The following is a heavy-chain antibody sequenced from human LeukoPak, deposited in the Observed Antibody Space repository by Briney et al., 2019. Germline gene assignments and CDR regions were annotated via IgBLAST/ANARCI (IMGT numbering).Heavy chain of an antibody. Sequence: SVTVSCKASVGTFISYAISWVRQAPGQGLEWMGRIIPILGIANYAQKFQGRVTITADKSTSTAYMELSSLRSEDTAVYYCARAYRGYSYGYYYYYYGMDVWGQGTTVTVSS. CDR1: VGTFISYA. V-gene: IGHV1-69*04. CDR3: ARAYRGYSYGYYYYYYGMDV. D-gene: IGHD5-18*01. J-gene: IGHJ6*02. CDR2: IIPILGIA.